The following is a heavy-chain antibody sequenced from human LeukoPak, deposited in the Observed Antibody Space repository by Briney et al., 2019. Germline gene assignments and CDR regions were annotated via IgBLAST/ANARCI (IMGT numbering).Heavy chain of an antibody. CDR3: YSYGGIDY. J-gene: IGHJ4*02. CDR2: ISYDGSDK. D-gene: IGHD5-18*01. CDR1: GFTLSSYG. V-gene: IGHV3-30*03. Sequence: PGGSLRLSCAASGFTLSSYGMHWVRQAPGKGLEWVAVISYDGSDKYSADSVRGRFTISRDNSKNTLYLQMNSLRAEDTAVYQGYSYGGIDYWGQGTLVTVSS.